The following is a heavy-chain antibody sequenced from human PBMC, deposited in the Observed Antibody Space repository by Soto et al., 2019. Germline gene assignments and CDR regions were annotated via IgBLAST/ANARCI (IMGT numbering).Heavy chain of an antibody. J-gene: IGHJ6*02. CDR2: IIPIFETP. CDR1: GGPFSSYA. Sequence: QVQLVQSGAEVKKPGYSVKVSCKASGGPFSSYAISWVRQAPGQGLEWMGGIIPIFETPNYAQKFQGRVTITADESTSTAFMDLSSLRSEDTAAYYCARGPRVGYQYGMDVWGQGTTVTVSS. V-gene: IGHV1-69*01. D-gene: IGHD2-2*01. CDR3: ARGPRVGYQYGMDV.